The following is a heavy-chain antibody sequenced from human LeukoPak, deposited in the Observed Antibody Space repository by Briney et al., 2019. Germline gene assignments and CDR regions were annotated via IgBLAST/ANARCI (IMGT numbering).Heavy chain of an antibody. J-gene: IGHJ6*03. CDR3: ARHIGGGIEDMDV. CDR1: GGSIGTYC. D-gene: IGHD3-16*02. V-gene: IGHV4-59*08. CDR2: IYVTGST. Sequence: SETLSLTCIVSGGSIGTYCWSWIRQSPGKELEWIGYIYVTGSTRYNPYLQSRVTISVDTSRNQFFLKISSVTAADTAVYYCARHIGGGIEDMDVWGTGTKVTVSS.